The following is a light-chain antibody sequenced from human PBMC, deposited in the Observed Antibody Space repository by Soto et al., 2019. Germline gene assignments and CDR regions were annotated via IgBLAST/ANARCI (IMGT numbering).Light chain of an antibody. CDR3: CSYAGSSLYV. J-gene: IGLJ1*01. CDR2: EVS. V-gene: IGLV2-23*02. CDR1: SSDVGSYNL. Sequence: ALTQPASVSGSPGQSITISCTGTSSDVGSYNLVSWYQQHPGKAPKLMIYEVSKRPSGVSNRFSGSKSGNTASLTISGLQAEDEADYYCCSYAGSSLYVFGTGTKVTVL.